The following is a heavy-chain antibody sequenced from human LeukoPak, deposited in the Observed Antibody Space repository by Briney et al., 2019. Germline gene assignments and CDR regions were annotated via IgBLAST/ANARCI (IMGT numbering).Heavy chain of an antibody. V-gene: IGHV4-39*07. J-gene: IGHJ6*03. CDR1: GDPISSHSGYK. CDR3: AKGKAGHYHSVTDEYYYYMDV. CDR2: ISYSGST. D-gene: IGHD3-9*01. Sequence: SETLSLTCTVSGDPISSHSGYKWNWIRQAPGKGLEWIGEISYSGSTKYNPSLKSRVTIEVDTSKKQISLNLSSVTAADTAVYYCAKGKAGHYHSVTDEYYYYMDVWGKGTTVIVSS.